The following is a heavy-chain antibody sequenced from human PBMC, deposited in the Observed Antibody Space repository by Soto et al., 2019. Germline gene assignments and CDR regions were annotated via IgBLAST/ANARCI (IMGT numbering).Heavy chain of an antibody. V-gene: IGHV4-34*01. D-gene: IGHD2-8*02. CDR2: INHSGST. CDR1: GGSFSGYY. CDR3: ARDLQNCASACSSPFAI. Sequence: TLSHTYAGSGGSFSGYYWIWFRQPPGKGLEWIGEINHSGSTNYNPSLKSRVTISVDTSKNQFSLKLSSVTAADTAVYYFARDLQNCASACSSPFAICGQAPMGT. J-gene: IGHJ3*02.